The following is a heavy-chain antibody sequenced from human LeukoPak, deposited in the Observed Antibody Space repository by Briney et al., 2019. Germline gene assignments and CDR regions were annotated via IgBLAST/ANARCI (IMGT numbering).Heavy chain of an antibody. CDR2: IYYSGST. Sequence: SETLSLTCTVSGGSISSSSYYWGWVRQPPGKGLEWIGSIYYSGSTYYNPSLKSRVTISVDTSKNQFSLKLSSVTAADTAVYYCARGPTYQPIDFWGQGTLVTVSS. J-gene: IGHJ4*02. V-gene: IGHV4-39*01. CDR3: ARGPTYQPIDF. D-gene: IGHD2-2*01. CDR1: GGSISSSSYY.